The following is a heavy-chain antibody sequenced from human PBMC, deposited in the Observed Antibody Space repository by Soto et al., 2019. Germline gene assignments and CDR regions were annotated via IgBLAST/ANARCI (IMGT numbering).Heavy chain of an antibody. CDR2: INPSGGST. Sequence: ASVKVSCKASGYTFTSYYMHSVRQAPGQGLEWMGIINPSGGSTSYAQKFQGRVTMTRDTSTSTVYMELSSLRSEDTAVYYCAREIAADYYFDYWGQGTLVTVSS. V-gene: IGHV1-46*01. CDR1: GYTFTSYY. D-gene: IGHD6-13*01. CDR3: AREIAADYYFDY. J-gene: IGHJ4*02.